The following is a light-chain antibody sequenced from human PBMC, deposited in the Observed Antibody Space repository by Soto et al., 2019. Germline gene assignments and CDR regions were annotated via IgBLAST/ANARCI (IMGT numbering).Light chain of an antibody. CDR2: GNS. CDR1: SSNIGAGYD. CDR3: KSYDSSLSAHVG. V-gene: IGLV1-40*01. J-gene: IGLJ2*01. Sequence: QSVLTQPPSVSGAPGQRVTISCTGSSSNIGAGYDVHWYQQLPGTAPKLLIYGNSNRPSGVPDRFSGSKSGTSASLAITGLQAEDEADYYCKSYDSSLSAHVGFGGGTKLTVL.